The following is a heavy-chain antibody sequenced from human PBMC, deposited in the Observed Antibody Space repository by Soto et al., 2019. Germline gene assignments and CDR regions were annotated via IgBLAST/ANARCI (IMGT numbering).Heavy chain of an antibody. D-gene: IGHD3-22*01. CDR3: AKEGSFDYYDSSGYYPLLDY. Sequence: PGGSLRLSWAGSGFIFSAYWMSWVRHAPGKGLEWVAMINRGASGTHYVDSVKGRFTISRDNAKNSLYLQMNSLRAEDTAVYYCAKEGSFDYYDSSGYYPLLDYWGQGTLVTVSS. J-gene: IGHJ4*02. V-gene: IGHV3-7*01. CDR2: INRGASGT. CDR1: GFIFSAYW.